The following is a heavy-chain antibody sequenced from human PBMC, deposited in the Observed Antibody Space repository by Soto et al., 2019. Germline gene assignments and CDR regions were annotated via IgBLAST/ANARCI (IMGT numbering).Heavy chain of an antibody. D-gene: IGHD3-22*01. CDR3: AREDYFDSGGFPI. CDR2: VFHSGST. Sequence: QVQLQESGPGLVKPSGTLSLTCSVSGGSFSSYYWSWIRQPQGKGLLWMGNVFHSGSTNYNPSLKSRFTMSVDTANNHVYLNLIFVTAADTAMYYCAREDYFDSGGFPIWGQGTLVTVS. V-gene: IGHV4-59*01. J-gene: IGHJ4*02. CDR1: GGSFSSYY.